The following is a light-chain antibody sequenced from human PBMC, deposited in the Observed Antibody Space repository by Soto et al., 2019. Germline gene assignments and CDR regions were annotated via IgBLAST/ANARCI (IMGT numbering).Light chain of an antibody. CDR1: QSVLYNSNNKNY. Sequence: DIVMTQSPDSLAVSLGERATINCKSSQSVLYNSNNKNYLAWYQQKPGQPPKLLIYWAATRESGVPDRFSGSGSGTDFTLTISSLQAEDVAVYHCQQYYATPYTFGQGTNLEI. V-gene: IGKV4-1*01. CDR2: WAA. J-gene: IGKJ2*01. CDR3: QQYYATPYT.